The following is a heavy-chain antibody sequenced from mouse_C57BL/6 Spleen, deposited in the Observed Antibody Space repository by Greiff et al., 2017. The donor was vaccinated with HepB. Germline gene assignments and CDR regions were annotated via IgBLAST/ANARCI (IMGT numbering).Heavy chain of an antibody. D-gene: IGHD3-2*02. CDR2: INPGSGGT. V-gene: IGHV1-54*01. CDR3: ARRGSSGYVDY. CDR1: GYAFTNYL. Sequence: QVQLQQSGAELVRPGTSVEVSCKASGYAFTNYLIEWVKQRPGQGLEWIGVINPGSGGTNYNEKFKGKATLTADKSSSTAYMQLSSLTSEDSAVYFCARRGSSGYVDYWGQGTTLTVSS. J-gene: IGHJ2*01.